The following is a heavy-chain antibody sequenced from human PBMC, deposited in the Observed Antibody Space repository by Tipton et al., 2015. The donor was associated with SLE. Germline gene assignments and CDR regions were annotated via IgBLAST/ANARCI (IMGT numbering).Heavy chain of an antibody. CDR3: ARVLYHYGMDV. J-gene: IGHJ6*02. V-gene: IGHV4-61*02. CDR2: IYTSGST. CDR1: RGSISSGSYY. Sequence: TLSLTCTVSRGSISSGSYYWSWIRQPAGEGLEWIGRIYTSGSTNYNPSLKSRVTISVDTSKNQFSLKLSSVTAADTAVYYCARVLYHYGMDVWGQGTTVTVSS.